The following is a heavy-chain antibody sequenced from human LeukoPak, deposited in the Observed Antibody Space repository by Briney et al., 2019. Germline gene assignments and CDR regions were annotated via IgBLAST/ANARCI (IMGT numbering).Heavy chain of an antibody. D-gene: IGHD2-2*01. V-gene: IGHV4-31*03. CDR3: ARYCSSTSCYNWFDP. CDR1: GVSISSGGYY. CDR2: IYYSGST. J-gene: IGHJ5*02. Sequence: PSETLSLTCTVSGVSISSGGYYWSWIRQHPGKGLEWIGYIYYSGSTYYNPSLKSRVTISVDTSKNQFSLKLSSVTAADAAVYYCARYCSSTSCYNWFDPWGQGTLVTVSS.